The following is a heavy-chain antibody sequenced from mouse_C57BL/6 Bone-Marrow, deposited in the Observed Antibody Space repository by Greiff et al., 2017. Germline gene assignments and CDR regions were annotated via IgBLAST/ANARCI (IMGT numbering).Heavy chain of an antibody. J-gene: IGHJ2*01. CDR3: ARYYDSCFDY. V-gene: IGHV1-64*01. D-gene: IGHD1-1*01. CDR2: IHPNSGST. Sequence: QVQLQQPGAELVKPGASVKLSCKASGYTFTSYWMHWVKQRPGQGLEWIGMIHPNSGSTNYNEKFKSKATLTVDKSSSTAYMQRSSLTSEDSAVCYCARYYDSCFDYWGQGTTLTVSS. CDR1: GYTFTSYW.